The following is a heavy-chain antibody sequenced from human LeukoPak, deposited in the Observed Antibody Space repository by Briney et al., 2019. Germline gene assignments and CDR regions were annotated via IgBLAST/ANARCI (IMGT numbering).Heavy chain of an antibody. CDR1: GFTFSSYW. J-gene: IGHJ6*03. CDR2: IKQDGSEK. CDR3: TTVLRYFDWLSFYYYMDV. D-gene: IGHD3-9*01. Sequence: GGSLRLSCAASGFTFSSYWMSWVRQAPGKGLEWVANIKQDGSEKYYVDSVKGRFTISRDNAKNSLYLQMNSLKTEDTAVYYCTTVLRYFDWLSFYYYMDVWGKGTTVTISS. V-gene: IGHV3-7*03.